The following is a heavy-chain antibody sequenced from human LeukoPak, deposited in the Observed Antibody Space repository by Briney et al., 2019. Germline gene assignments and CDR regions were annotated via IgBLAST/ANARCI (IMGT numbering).Heavy chain of an antibody. Sequence: PGGSLRLSCAASGFTFSIYAMSWVRQAPGKGLEWVSAISSGGGTTYYADSLKGRFTISRDNSKNALYLQMDSLRAEDTAIYYCAKAEMSTTYFDYWGQGTLVTVSS. CDR2: ISSGGGTT. CDR1: GFTFSIYA. CDR3: AKAEMSTTYFDY. V-gene: IGHV3-23*01. D-gene: IGHD5/OR15-5a*01. J-gene: IGHJ4*02.